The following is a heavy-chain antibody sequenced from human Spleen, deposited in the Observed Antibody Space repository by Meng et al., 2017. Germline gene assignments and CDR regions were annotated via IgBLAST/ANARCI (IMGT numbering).Heavy chain of an antibody. J-gene: IGHJ4*01. CDR3: ARANWVLDY. CDR1: GFTFSSYG. Sequence: GESLKISCAASGFTFSSYGMHWVRQAPGKGLEWVAVIWYDGSNKYYADSVKGRFTISRDNSKNTLYLQMSSLRPEDTGVYYCARANWVLDYWGHGTLVTVSS. V-gene: IGHV3-33*01. CDR2: IWYDGSNK. D-gene: IGHD7-27*01.